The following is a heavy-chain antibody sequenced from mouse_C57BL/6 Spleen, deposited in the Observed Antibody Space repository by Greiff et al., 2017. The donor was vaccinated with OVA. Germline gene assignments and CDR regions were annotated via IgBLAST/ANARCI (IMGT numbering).Heavy chain of an antibody. CDR3: ARSGSSSFDV. D-gene: IGHD1-1*01. Sequence: QVQLQQSGAELVRPGTSVKVSCKASGYAFTNYLIEWVKQRPGQGLEWIGVINPGSGGTNYNEKFKGKATLTADKSSSTAYMQLSSLTSEDSAVYFCARSGSSSFDVWGTGTTVTVSS. CDR1: GYAFTNYL. V-gene: IGHV1-54*01. CDR2: INPGSGGT. J-gene: IGHJ1*03.